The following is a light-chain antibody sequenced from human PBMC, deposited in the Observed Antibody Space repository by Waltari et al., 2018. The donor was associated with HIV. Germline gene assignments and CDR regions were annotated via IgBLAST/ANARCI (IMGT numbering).Light chain of an antibody. CDR1: QRISSY. CDR3: QQSYSSPPT. CDR2: AAF. V-gene: IGKV1-39*01. Sequence: DIQMTQSPSSLSSSVGDRVTITCRASQRISSYLHWYQQKPGKAPKLLISAAFNLQCGVPSRFSGGRSGTDFTLTIGSLQPEDFATYYCQQSYSSPPTFGQGTKLQIK. J-gene: IGKJ2*01.